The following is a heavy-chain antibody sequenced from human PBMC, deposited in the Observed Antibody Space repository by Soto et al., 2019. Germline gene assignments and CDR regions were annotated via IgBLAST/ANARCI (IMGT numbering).Heavy chain of an antibody. Sequence: GGSLRLSCGASGFTFSSYAMSWVRQAPGKGLEWVSAISDSGGSTYYADSMKGRFTISRDNSKNTLYLQMNSLRAEDTAIYYCAKYLTSPRRPTELWGQGSMFTVAS. D-gene: IGHD1-7*01. CDR2: ISDSGGST. J-gene: IGHJ1*01. CDR1: GFTFSSYA. CDR3: AKYLTSPRRPTEL. V-gene: IGHV3-23*01.